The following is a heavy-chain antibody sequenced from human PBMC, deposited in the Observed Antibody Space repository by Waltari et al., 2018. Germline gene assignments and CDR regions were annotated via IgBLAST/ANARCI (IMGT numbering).Heavy chain of an antibody. CDR1: GGTFSSYA. CDR2: IIPIFGTA. Sequence: QLVQSGAEVTKPGSSVKVSCKASGGTFSSYAISWVRQAPGQGLEWMGGIIPIFGTANYAQKFQGRVTITADESTSTAYMELSSLRSEDTAVYYCARRGSFGVVTPGAFDIWGQGTMVTVSS. V-gene: IGHV1-69*12. D-gene: IGHD3-3*01. J-gene: IGHJ3*02. CDR3: ARRGSFGVVTPGAFDI.